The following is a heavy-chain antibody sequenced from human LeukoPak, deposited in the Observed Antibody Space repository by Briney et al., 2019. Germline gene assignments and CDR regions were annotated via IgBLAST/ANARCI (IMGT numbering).Heavy chain of an antibody. CDR2: IYGGGST. CDR3: ARAGGPLLWFGELPWID. CDR1: GFTVSSNY. Sequence: GGSLRLSCAASGFTVSSNYMSWVRQAPGKGLEWASVIYGGGSTYYADSVKGRFTISRDNSKNTLYLQMNSLRAEDTAVYYCARAGGPLLWFGELPWIDWGQGTLVTVSS. D-gene: IGHD3-10*01. V-gene: IGHV3-66*01. J-gene: IGHJ4*02.